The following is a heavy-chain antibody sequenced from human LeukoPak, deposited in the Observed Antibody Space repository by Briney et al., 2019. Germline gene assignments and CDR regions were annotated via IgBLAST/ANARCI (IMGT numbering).Heavy chain of an antibody. CDR2: IIPIFGTA. V-gene: IGHV1-69*05. CDR3: ARGPYDFWSGYLDY. D-gene: IGHD3-3*01. CDR1: GGTFSSYA. Sequence: RRASVKVSCTASGGTFSSYAISWVRQAPGQGLEWMGGIIPIFGTANYAQKFQGRVTITTDESTSTAYMELSSLRSEDTAVYYCARGPYDFWSGYLDYWGQGTLVTVSS. J-gene: IGHJ4*02.